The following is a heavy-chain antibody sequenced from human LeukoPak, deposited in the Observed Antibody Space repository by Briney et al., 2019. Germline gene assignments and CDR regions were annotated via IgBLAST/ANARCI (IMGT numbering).Heavy chain of an antibody. CDR3: ARDSAAAGTVFTRFDP. V-gene: IGHV1-3*01. Sequence: ASVKVSCKASGYTFTSYAMHWVRQAPGQRLEWMGWINAGNGNTKYSQEFQGRVTITRDTSASTAYMELRSLRSDDTAVYYCARDSAAAGTVFTRFDPWGQGTLVTVSS. CDR1: GYTFTSYA. J-gene: IGHJ5*02. CDR2: INAGNGNT. D-gene: IGHD6-13*01.